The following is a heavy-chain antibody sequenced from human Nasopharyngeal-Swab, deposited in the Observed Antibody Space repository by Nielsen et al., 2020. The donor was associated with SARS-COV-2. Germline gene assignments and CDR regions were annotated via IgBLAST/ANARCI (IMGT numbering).Heavy chain of an antibody. CDR3: ARHWQPNDWTGYSYFDY. CDR2: IYPGDSDT. V-gene: IGHV5-51*01. J-gene: IGHJ4*02. Sequence: GESLKISCKGSGYRFTNYWIVWVRQMPGKGLEWVGVIYPGDSDTRYSPSFQGQVTISVDESISTAYLQWSSLEASDTAIYYCARHWQPNDWTGYSYFDYWGQGTLVIVSS. D-gene: IGHD3/OR15-3a*01. CDR1: GYRFTNYW.